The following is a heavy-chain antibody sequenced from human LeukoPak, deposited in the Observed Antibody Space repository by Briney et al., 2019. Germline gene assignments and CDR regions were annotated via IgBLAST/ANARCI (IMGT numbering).Heavy chain of an antibody. CDR3: ARRYDSGYNYEDAFDI. V-gene: IGHV4-39*07. D-gene: IGHD5-24*01. J-gene: IGHJ3*02. CDR2: IYYSGST. CDR1: GGSISSSSYY. Sequence: SETLSLTCTVSGGSISSSSYYWGWIRQPPGKGLEWIGSIYYSGSTYYNPSLKSRVTISVDTSKNQFSLKLSSVTAADTAVYYCARRYDSGYNYEDAFDIWGQGTMVTVSS.